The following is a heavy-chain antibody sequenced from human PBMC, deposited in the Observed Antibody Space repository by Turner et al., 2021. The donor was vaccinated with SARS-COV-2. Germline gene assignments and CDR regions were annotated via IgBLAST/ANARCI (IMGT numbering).Heavy chain of an antibody. Sequence: EVQLVESGGGLVKPGGSLRLSCAASGFTFSSYSMNWVRQAPGKGLEWVSSISSRSSYIYYAESVKGRFTISRDNAKNSLYLQMNSLRAEDTAVYSCARDLYDFWSGYNSYYYGMDVWGQGTTVTVSS. D-gene: IGHD3-3*01. J-gene: IGHJ6*02. CDR1: GFTFSSYS. CDR2: ISSRSSYI. V-gene: IGHV3-21*01. CDR3: ARDLYDFWSGYNSYYYGMDV.